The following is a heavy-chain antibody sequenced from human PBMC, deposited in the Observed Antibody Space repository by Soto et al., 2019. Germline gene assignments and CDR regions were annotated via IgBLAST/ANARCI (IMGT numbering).Heavy chain of an antibody. Sequence: GGSLRLSCAASGISFSASWMNWVRQAPGKGLEWVANIKYDGSEIHYLDSVKGRFTISRDNTKNLLYLQMNILTVEDTALYYCAGPRFDPWGQGTLDTVSS. CDR1: GISFSASW. V-gene: IGHV3-7*01. J-gene: IGHJ5*02. CDR3: AGPRFDP. CDR2: IKYDGSEI.